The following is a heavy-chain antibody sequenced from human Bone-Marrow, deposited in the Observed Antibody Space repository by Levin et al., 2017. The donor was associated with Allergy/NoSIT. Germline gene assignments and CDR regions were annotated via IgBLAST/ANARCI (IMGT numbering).Heavy chain of an antibody. CDR3: ARWSVVVPAAIPKYYYYYGMDV. Sequence: SQTLSLTCAVYGGSFSGYYWSWIRQPPGKGLEWIGEINHSGSTNYNPSLKSRVTISVDTSKNQFSLKLSSVTAADTAVYYCARWSVVVPAAIPKYYYYYGMDVWGQGTTVTVSS. CDR2: INHSGST. V-gene: IGHV4-34*01. CDR1: GGSFSGYY. J-gene: IGHJ6*02. D-gene: IGHD2-2*02.